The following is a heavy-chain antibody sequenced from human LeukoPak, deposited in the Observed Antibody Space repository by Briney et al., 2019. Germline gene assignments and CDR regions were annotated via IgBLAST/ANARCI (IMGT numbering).Heavy chain of an antibody. J-gene: IGHJ4*02. D-gene: IGHD3-22*01. CDR1: GGSISTYY. Sequence: PSETLSLTCTVSGGSISTYYWSWIRQPPGKGLEWIGYIYYSGRTNYNPSLKSRLSISVDTSKNQFSLKLSSVTAADTAVYYCARSYYYDGSGYYYFDYWGQGTLVTVPS. CDR2: IYYSGRT. CDR3: ARSYYYDGSGYYYFDY. V-gene: IGHV4-59*08.